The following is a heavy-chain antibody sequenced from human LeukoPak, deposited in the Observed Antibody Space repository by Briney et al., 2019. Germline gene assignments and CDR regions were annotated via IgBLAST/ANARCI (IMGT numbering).Heavy chain of an antibody. CDR3: ARDLGITFGGAEPSGFDL. D-gene: IGHD3-16*01. CDR2: IYYSGST. J-gene: IGHJ2*01. Sequence: SETLSLTCTAAGGSISSYYWSWIRQPPGKGLEWIGYIYYSGSTNYNPSLKSRVTISVDTSKNQFSLKLSSVTAADTAVYYCARDLGITFGGAEPSGFDLWGRGTLVTVSS. V-gene: IGHV4-59*01. CDR1: GGSISSYY.